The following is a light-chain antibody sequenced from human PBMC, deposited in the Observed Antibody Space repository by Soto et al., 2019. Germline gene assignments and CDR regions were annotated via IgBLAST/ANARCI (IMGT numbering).Light chain of an antibody. CDR2: GAS. Sequence: EIVLTQSPVTLSLSPGERATLSCRASQSVSSSYLAWYQQKPGQAPRLLIYGASSRATGIPDRFSGSGSGTDFTLTISRLEPEDSAVYYCQQYGSSPALTFGGGTKVDIK. CDR3: QQYGSSPALT. J-gene: IGKJ4*01. V-gene: IGKV3-20*01. CDR1: QSVSSSY.